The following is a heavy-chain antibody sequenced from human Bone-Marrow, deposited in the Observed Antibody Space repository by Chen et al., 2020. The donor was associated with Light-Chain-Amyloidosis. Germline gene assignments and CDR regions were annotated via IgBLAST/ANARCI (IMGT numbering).Heavy chain of an antibody. D-gene: IGHD2-15*01. CDR2: IHHSVST. CDR1: GGSFSGYY. CDR3: ARGMSSLYCSGGSCLPMGLGLDY. Sequence: QVQLQQWGAGLLKPSETLSLTCESQGGSFSGYYSSWVRASPGTGLEWIGEIHHSVSTSYNPFLKSSVTILLETSKNPFSLELTSVPAADTAVYFCARGMSSLYCSGGSCLPMGLGLDYWGQGTQVTVSS. J-gene: IGHJ4*02. V-gene: IGHV4-34*01.